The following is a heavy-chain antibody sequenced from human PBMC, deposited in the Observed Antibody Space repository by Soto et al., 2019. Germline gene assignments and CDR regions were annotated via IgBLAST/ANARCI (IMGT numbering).Heavy chain of an antibody. Sequence: ASVKVSCKASGGTFSSYTISWVRQAPGQGLEWMGRIIPILGIANYAQKFQGRVTITADKSTSTAYMELSSLRSEDTAVYYCALRRDRSSGWPYYFDYWGQGTLVTVSS. J-gene: IGHJ4*02. V-gene: IGHV1-69*02. CDR1: GGTFSSYT. CDR3: ALRRDRSSGWPYYFDY. D-gene: IGHD6-19*01. CDR2: IIPILGIA.